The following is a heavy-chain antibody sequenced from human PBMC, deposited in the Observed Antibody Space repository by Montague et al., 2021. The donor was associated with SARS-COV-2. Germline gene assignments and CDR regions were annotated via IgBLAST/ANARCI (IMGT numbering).Heavy chain of an antibody. CDR3: VRDPHALDY. Sequence: SLSLSLSAPGFIFSSYSMNWVRQAPGKGLEWVSYISKTITTTYYADSVRGRFTISRDNVKDSLYLQMDSLRDEDTAMYYCVRDPHALDYWGHGTLVTVSS. CDR2: ISKTITTT. CDR1: GFIFSSYS. V-gene: IGHV3-48*02. J-gene: IGHJ4*01.